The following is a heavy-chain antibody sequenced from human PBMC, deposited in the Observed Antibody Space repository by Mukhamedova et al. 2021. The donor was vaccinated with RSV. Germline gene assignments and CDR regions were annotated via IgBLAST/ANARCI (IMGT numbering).Heavy chain of an antibody. CDR3: ARFYCSTTSCPPFDI. J-gene: IGHJ3*02. Sequence: MNWVRQAPGKGLEWVSSISSSSSSIYYADSVKGRFTISRDNAKNSLYLQMNSLRAEDTAVYYCARFYCSTTSCPPFDIWGQGTM. V-gene: IGHV3-21*01. D-gene: IGHD2-2*01. CDR2: ISSSSSSI.